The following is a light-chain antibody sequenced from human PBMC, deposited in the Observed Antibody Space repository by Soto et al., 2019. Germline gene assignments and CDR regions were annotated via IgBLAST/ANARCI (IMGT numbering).Light chain of an antibody. CDR3: QQRSNWPLT. CDR1: QRINTH. CDR2: DAS. Sequence: EIVLTQTPTTLSWSPGERATLSCRASQRINTHLAWYQQKPRQAPRLLMYDASYRTTDIPARFSGSGSGTDFTLTISGLDPEDFAVCYCQQRSNWPLTFGGGTKVEIK. J-gene: IGKJ4*01. V-gene: IGKV3-11*01.